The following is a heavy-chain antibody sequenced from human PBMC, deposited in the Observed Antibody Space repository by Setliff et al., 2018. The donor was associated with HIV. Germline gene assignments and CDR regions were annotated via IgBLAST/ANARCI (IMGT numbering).Heavy chain of an antibody. CDR2: ISGSGGST. Sequence: GGSLRLSCAASGFTFSSYAMSWVRQAPGKGLEWVSTISGSGGSTYYADSVKGRFTVSRDNSKSTLYLQMNSLRAEDTATYYCARGTDYDLWTYYYYMDVWGKGTTVTVSS. CDR1: GFTFSSYA. V-gene: IGHV3-23*01. CDR3: ARGTDYDLWTYYYYMDV. J-gene: IGHJ6*03. D-gene: IGHD3-3*01.